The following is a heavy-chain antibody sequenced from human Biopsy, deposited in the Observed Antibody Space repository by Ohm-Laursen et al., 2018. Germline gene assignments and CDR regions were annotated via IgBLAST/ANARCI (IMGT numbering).Heavy chain of an antibody. CDR3: ARDRMVTIITLVRADTFDI. J-gene: IGHJ3*02. V-gene: IGHV1-2*02. Sequence: ASVKVSCKVSGFSFTGYYIHWVRQAPGQGLEWMGWVNPNSGATNYAQKFQGRVTMTSDTSISTAYIELRRLISDDTAVYFCARDRMVTIITLVRADTFDIWGQGTLVSVSS. CDR1: GFSFTGYY. CDR2: VNPNSGAT. D-gene: IGHD3-10*01.